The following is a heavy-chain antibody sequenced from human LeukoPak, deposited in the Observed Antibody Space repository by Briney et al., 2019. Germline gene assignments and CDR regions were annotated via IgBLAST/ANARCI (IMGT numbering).Heavy chain of an antibody. CDR1: GFTFSSYS. CDR2: ISSSSYI. V-gene: IGHV3-21*01. CDR3: ASYYYDSSGYFDY. J-gene: IGHJ4*02. D-gene: IGHD3-22*01. Sequence: GGSLRLPSAASGFTFSSYSMNWVRQAPGEGLEWVSSISSSSYIDYADSVKGRFTISRDNAKNSLYLQMNSLRAEDTAVYYCASYYYDSSGYFDYWGQGALVTVSS.